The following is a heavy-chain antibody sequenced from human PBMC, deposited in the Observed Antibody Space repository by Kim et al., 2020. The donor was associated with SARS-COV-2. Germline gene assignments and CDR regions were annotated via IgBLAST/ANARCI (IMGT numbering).Heavy chain of an antibody. Sequence: TFPGRVTITADESTSTASMALSSLRSEDTAVYYCAREFGGSYGFYGAFDIWGQGTMVTVSS. J-gene: IGHJ3*02. CDR3: AREFGGSYGFYGAFDI. V-gene: IGHV1-69*01. D-gene: IGHD5-18*01.